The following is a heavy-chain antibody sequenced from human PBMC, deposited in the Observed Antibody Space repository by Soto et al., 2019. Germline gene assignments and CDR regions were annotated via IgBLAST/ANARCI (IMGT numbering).Heavy chain of an antibody. CDR2: IYHSGST. CDR1: GGSISSSNW. D-gene: IGHD4-4*01. V-gene: IGHV4-4*02. J-gene: IGHJ5*02. Sequence: SETLSLTCAVSGGSISSSNWWSWVRQPPGKGLEWIGEIYHSGSTNYNPSLKSRVTISVDKSKNQFTLKLSSVTAAETTVYYCARDSGNYRQGWFDPWGQGTLVTVSS. CDR3: ARDSGNYRQGWFDP.